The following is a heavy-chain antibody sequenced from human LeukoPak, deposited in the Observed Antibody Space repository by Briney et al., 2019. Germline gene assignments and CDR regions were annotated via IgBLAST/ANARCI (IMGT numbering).Heavy chain of an antibody. CDR1: GYSISSGYS. D-gene: IGHD3-22*01. J-gene: IGHJ4*02. Sequence: SETLSLTCTVSGYSISSGYSWGWIRQPPGKGLEWIGNIYHSGSTYYNPSLKSRVTISVDTSKNQFSLKLSSVTAADTAVYYCARDRRDSSGYYYGRFDDWGQGTLVTVSS. CDR2: IYHSGST. V-gene: IGHV4-38-2*02. CDR3: ARDRRDSSGYYYGRFDD.